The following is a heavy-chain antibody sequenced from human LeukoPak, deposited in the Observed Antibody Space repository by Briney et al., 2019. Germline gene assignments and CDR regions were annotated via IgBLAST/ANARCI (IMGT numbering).Heavy chain of an antibody. CDR3: ARAPPFDY. Sequence: GGSLRLSCAASGFTFSSYNMNWVRQAPGKGLEWVSSISSTTYYIYYADSVRGRFTISRDNSKNTLYLQMNSLRAEDTAVYYCARAPPFDYWGQGTLVTVSS. J-gene: IGHJ4*02. V-gene: IGHV3-21*01. CDR1: GFTFSSYN. CDR2: ISSTTYYI.